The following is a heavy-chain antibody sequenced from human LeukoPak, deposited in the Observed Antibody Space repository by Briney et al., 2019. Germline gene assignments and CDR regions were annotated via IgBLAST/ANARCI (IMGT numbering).Heavy chain of an antibody. CDR1: GGTFSSYA. CDR2: IIPIFGTA. Sequence: ASVKVSCKASGGTFSSYAISWVRQAPGQGLEWMGGIIPIFGTANYAQKFQGRVTITADESTSTAYMELSSLRSEDTAVYYCAVKMGGYCSSTSCYFSHGMDVWGKGTTVTVSS. CDR3: AVKMGGYCSSTSCYFSHGMDV. D-gene: IGHD2-2*01. J-gene: IGHJ6*04. V-gene: IGHV1-69*01.